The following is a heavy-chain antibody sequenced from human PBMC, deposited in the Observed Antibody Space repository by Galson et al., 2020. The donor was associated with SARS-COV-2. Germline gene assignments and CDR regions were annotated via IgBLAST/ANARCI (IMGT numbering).Heavy chain of an antibody. CDR2: FDTEDGET. J-gene: IGHJ4*02. CDR1: GYTLTELS. CDR3: ATSPTIFGVVIMGY. D-gene: IGHD3-3*01. V-gene: IGHV1-24*01. Sequence: SVKDSCKVSGYTLTELSMHWVRQAPGKGLEWMGGFDTEDGETIYAQKFQGRVTMTEDTSTDTAYMELSSLRSEDTAVYYCATSPTIFGVVIMGYWGQGTLVTVSS.